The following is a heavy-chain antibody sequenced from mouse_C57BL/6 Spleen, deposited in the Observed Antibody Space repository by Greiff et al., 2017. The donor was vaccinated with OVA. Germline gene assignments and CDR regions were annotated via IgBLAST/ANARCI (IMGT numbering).Heavy chain of an antibody. V-gene: IGHV1-82*01. CDR1: GYAFSSSW. CDR2: IYPGDGDT. J-gene: IGHJ2*01. Sequence: QVQLKESGPELVKPGASVKISCKASGYAFSSSWMNWVKQRPGKGLEWIGRIYPGDGDTNYNGKFKGKATLTADKSSSTAYMQLSSLTSEDSAVYFCARSDSSGYEDYWGKGTTLTVSS. CDR3: ARSDSSGYEDY. D-gene: IGHD3-2*02.